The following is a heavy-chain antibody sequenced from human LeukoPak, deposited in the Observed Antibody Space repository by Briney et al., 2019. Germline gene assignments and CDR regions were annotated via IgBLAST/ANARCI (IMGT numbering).Heavy chain of an antibody. D-gene: IGHD3-10*01. CDR2: IIDNGDRT. Sequence: GGSLRLSCAASGFTFSRFAMNWVRQAPGKGLEWVATIIDNGDRTYYADSVRGRFTLSRDNSNNTLSLQMNSLRAEDTATYYCSKGITLVRGFTDFDYWGLGTLVTVSS. J-gene: IGHJ4*02. V-gene: IGHV3-23*01. CDR1: GFTFSRFA. CDR3: SKGITLVRGFTDFDY.